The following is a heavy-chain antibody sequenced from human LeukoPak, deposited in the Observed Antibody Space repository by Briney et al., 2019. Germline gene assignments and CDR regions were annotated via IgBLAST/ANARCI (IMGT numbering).Heavy chain of an antibody. Sequence: GGSLRLSCAASGFNFSATYMTWIRQAPGKGLEWVSYISNRGIIINYADSVKGRFTISRDDAKSSLYLNMNNLRTEDTALYYCASGGDYAGIAATSRYWGQGSLVTVSS. V-gene: IGHV3-11*01. CDR3: ASGGDYAGIAATSRY. D-gene: IGHD4-23*01. CDR1: GFNFSATY. CDR2: ISNRGIII. J-gene: IGHJ4*02.